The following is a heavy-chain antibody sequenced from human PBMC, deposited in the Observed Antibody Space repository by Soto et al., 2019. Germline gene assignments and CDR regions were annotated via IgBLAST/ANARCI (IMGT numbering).Heavy chain of an antibody. J-gene: IGHJ5*02. Sequence: QVQLVQSGVEVKKPGASVKVSCKASGYTFTTYGISWVRQAPEQGLEWMGWISPYDGDTNYADTLQGRVTLTTDTSTTTAYLEQRSLRSDDTAMYYCARDHGGSYQADSFDPWGQGTLVIVSS. CDR1: GYTFTTYG. CDR2: ISPYDGDT. V-gene: IGHV1-18*01. CDR3: ARDHGGSYQADSFDP. D-gene: IGHD1-26*01.